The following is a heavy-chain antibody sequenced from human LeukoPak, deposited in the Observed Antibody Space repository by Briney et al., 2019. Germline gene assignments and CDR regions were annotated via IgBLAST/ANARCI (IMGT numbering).Heavy chain of an antibody. CDR1: GGSFSGYY. CDR3: AKASNYGSGSYYPRGVDY. CDR2: ISGSGGST. J-gene: IGHJ4*02. D-gene: IGHD3-10*01. Sequence: ETLSLTCAVYGGSFSGYYWSWVRQAPGKGLEWVSAISGSGGSTYYADSVKGRFTISRDNSKNTLYLQMNSLRAEDTAVYYCAKASNYGSGSYYPRGVDYWGQGTLVTVSS. V-gene: IGHV3-23*01.